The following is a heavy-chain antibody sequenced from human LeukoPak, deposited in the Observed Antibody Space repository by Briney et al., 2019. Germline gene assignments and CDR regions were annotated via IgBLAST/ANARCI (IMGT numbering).Heavy chain of an antibody. V-gene: IGHV3-30*02. J-gene: IGHJ4*02. Sequence: GGSLRLSCAASGFTFSNYGMHWVRQAPGKGLEWVGFIRYDGRNKYYADFVKGRFTISRDNAKNTLYLQMNSLRAEDSAVYYCASAYYHYYFDYWGQGTLVTVSS. D-gene: IGHD3-22*01. CDR1: GFTFSNYG. CDR3: ASAYYHYYFDY. CDR2: IRYDGRNK.